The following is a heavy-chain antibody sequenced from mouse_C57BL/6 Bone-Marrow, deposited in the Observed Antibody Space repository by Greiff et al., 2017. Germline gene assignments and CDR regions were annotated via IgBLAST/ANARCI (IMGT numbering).Heavy chain of an antibody. V-gene: IGHV1-54*01. CDR1: GYAFTNYL. Sequence: QVQLQQSGAELVRPGTSVKVSCKASGYAFTNYLIEWVKQRPGQGLEWIGVINPGSGGTNYNEKFKGKATLTADKSSSTAYMQLSSLTSEDSAVYFCARRGGPPFAYWGQGTLVTVSA. CDR2: INPGSGGT. CDR3: ARRGGPPFAY. J-gene: IGHJ3*01.